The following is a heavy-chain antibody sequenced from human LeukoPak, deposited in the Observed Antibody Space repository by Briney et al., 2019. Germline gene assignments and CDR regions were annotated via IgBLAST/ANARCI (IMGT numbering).Heavy chain of an antibody. Sequence: GGSLRHSCVASGFTLSTYWMHWVRQAPGKGLVWVSRINSDGSATSYADSVMVRFTISRDSAKNTLYLQMNSLRPEDTAVYYCARGNKWSFDSWGQGALVTVSS. CDR2: INSDGSAT. V-gene: IGHV3-74*01. CDR3: ARGNKWSFDS. D-gene: IGHD2-15*01. CDR1: GFTLSTYW. J-gene: IGHJ4*02.